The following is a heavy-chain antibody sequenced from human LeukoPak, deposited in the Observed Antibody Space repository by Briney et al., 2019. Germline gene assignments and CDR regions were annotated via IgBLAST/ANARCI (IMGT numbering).Heavy chain of an antibody. CDR3: ARTPSDSGDAFDI. CDR1: GYSFTSYW. Sequence: GESLKISCKGSGYSFTSYWIGWVRQMPGKGLEWMGIIYPGDSDTRYSPSFQGQVTISADKSISTAYLQWSSLKASDTAMYYCARTPSDSGDAFDIWGQGTMVTVSS. V-gene: IGHV5-51*01. J-gene: IGHJ3*02. CDR2: IYPGDSDT. D-gene: IGHD3-22*01.